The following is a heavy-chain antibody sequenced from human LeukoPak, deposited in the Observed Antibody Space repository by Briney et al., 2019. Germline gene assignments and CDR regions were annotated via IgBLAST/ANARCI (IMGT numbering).Heavy chain of an antibody. CDR3: VKDLSGSYSFDY. Sequence: GGSLRLSCSASGFPFSSYAMHWVRQAPGKGLEYVSAISDSGGSTYYADSLKGRFTISRDNSKNTLYLQMGSLRPEDTAVYYCVKDLSGSYSFDYWGQGTLVTVSS. CDR1: GFPFSSYA. V-gene: IGHV3-64D*09. CDR2: ISDSGGST. D-gene: IGHD1-26*01. J-gene: IGHJ4*02.